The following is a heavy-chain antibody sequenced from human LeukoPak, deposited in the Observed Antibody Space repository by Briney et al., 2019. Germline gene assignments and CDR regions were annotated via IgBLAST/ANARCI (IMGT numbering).Heavy chain of an antibody. CDR2: INHSGST. J-gene: IGHJ5*02. Sequence: KTSETLSLTCAVYGGSFSGYYWSWIRQPPGKGLEWIGEINHSGSTNHNPSLKSRVTISVDTSKNQFSLKLSSVTAADTAVYYCTREVRSAWASFDPWGQGTLVIVSS. D-gene: IGHD1-26*01. V-gene: IGHV4-34*01. CDR1: GGSFSGYY. CDR3: TREVRSAWASFDP.